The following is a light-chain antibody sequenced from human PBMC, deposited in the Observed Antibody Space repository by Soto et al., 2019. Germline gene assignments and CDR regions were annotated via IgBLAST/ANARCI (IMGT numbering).Light chain of an antibody. Sequence: QSALTQPPSASGSLGQSVTISCTGTRSDIGGYNYVSWYQQSPGKAPKVVIDEVSKRPSGVPDRFSGSKSGNTASLTVSGLQADDEADYYCSSYAGSHNVIFGGGTKLTVL. CDR3: SSYAGSHNVI. CDR1: RSDIGGYNY. V-gene: IGLV2-8*01. J-gene: IGLJ2*01. CDR2: EVS.